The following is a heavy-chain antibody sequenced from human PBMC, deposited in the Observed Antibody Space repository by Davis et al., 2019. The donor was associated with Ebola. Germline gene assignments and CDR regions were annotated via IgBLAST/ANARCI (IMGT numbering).Heavy chain of an antibody. J-gene: IGHJ4*02. Sequence: GGSLRLSCAAFGFTFSNAWMSWVRQAPGKGLEWVGRIKSKTDGGTTDYAAPVKGRFTISRDDSKNTLYLQMNSLKTEDTAVYYCTAYGSGSYYGGVFDYWGQGTLVTVSS. CDR2: IKSKTDGGTT. CDR3: TAYGSGSYYGGVFDY. CDR1: GFTFSNAW. D-gene: IGHD3-10*01. V-gene: IGHV3-15*01.